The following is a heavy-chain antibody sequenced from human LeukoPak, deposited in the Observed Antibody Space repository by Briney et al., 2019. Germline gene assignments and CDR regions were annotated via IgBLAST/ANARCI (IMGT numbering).Heavy chain of an antibody. CDR3: ARGTPIGYCSGGSCQDAFDI. CDR1: GYTFTGYY. Sequence: ASVKVSCKASGYTFTGYYMHWVRQAPGQGLEWMGWINPNSGGTNYAQKFQGGVTMTRDTSISTACMELSRLRSDDTAVYYCARGTPIGYCSGGSCQDAFDIWGQGTMVTVSS. V-gene: IGHV1-2*02. CDR2: INPNSGGT. D-gene: IGHD2-15*01. J-gene: IGHJ3*02.